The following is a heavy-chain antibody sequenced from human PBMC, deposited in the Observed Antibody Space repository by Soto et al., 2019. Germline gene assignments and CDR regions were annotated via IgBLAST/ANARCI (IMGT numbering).Heavy chain of an antibody. V-gene: IGHV3-23*01. D-gene: IGHD6-13*01. CDR2: ISGDASTT. J-gene: IGHJ4*02. CDR3: AKDATESSSWSEYFDF. Sequence: EVQLFESGGGLVQPGGSLRLSCAASGFTFNRYAVSWVRQAPGKGLEWVSGISGDASTTYYADSVKGRFTISRDNSKNANTLYLQMNSLRAEDTALYYCAKDATESSSWSEYFDFWGQGTLVTVSS. CDR1: GFTFNRYA.